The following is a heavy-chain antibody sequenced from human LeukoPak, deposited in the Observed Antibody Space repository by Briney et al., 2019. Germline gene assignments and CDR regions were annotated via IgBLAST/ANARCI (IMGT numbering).Heavy chain of an antibody. CDR1: GFTFNSYA. CDR2: ISGGGGTT. V-gene: IGHV3-23*01. D-gene: IGHD6-19*01. Sequence: GGSLRLSCAASGFTFNSYALNWVRQAPGKGLQWVSFISGGGGTTDYADSVKGRFTISRDNSEKMLYLQMNSLRAEDTAVYYCAKVHTSGWSRTSYSFDSWGQGALVTVSS. CDR3: AKVHTSGWSRTSYSFDS. J-gene: IGHJ4*02.